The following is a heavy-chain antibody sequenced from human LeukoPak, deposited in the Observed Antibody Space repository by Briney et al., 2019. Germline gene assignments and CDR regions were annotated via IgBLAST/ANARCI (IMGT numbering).Heavy chain of an antibody. Sequence: PSETLSPTCAVYGGSFSGYYWSWIRQPPGKGLEWIGEINHSGSTNYNPSLKSRVTISVDTSKNQFSLKLSSVTAADTAVYYCAGPDYGSGSRSLDYWGQGTLVTVSS. J-gene: IGHJ4*02. CDR1: GGSFSGYY. CDR2: INHSGST. V-gene: IGHV4-34*01. D-gene: IGHD3-10*01. CDR3: AGPDYGSGSRSLDY.